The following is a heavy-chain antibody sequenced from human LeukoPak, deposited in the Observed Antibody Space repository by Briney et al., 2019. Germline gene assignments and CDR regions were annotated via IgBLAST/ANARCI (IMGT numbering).Heavy chain of an antibody. Sequence: ASVKVSCKASGGTFSSYAISWVRQAPGQGLEWMGWINTDTGNPTYAQGSTGRFVFSLDTSVSTAYLQISSLKAEDTAVYYCARAVGYCSSGTCYLVYWGQGTLVTVSS. CDR1: GGTFSSYA. CDR3: ARAVGYCSSGTCYLVY. V-gene: IGHV7-4-1*02. J-gene: IGHJ4*02. CDR2: INTDTGNP. D-gene: IGHD2-15*01.